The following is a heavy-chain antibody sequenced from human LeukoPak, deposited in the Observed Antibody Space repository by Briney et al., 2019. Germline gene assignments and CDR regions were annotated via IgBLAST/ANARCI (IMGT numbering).Heavy chain of an antibody. Sequence: QSGGSLRLSCAASGFTSSSYWMSWVRQAPGKGLEWVANIKQDGSEKYYVDSVKGRFTISRDNAKNSLYLQMNSLRAEDTAVYYCARDALSVIYYYYGMDVWGQGTTVTVSS. CDR1: GFTSSSYW. V-gene: IGHV3-7*01. J-gene: IGHJ6*02. CDR2: IKQDGSEK. CDR3: ARDALSVIYYYYGMDV. D-gene: IGHD3-10*01.